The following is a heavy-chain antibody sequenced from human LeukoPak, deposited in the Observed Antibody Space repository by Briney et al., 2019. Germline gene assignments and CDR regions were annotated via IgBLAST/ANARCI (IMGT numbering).Heavy chain of an antibody. CDR3: ARAVWDSSGHLFDY. J-gene: IGHJ4*02. CDR2: ITSSSSYI. D-gene: IGHD3-22*01. V-gene: IGHV3-21*06. CDR1: GFTFSSYN. Sequence: GGSLRLSCAASGFTFSSYNMNWVRQAPGKGLEWVSSITSSSSYIYYADSVKGRFTISRDNAKNSLYLQMDSLRVEDTAVYYCARAVWDSSGHLFDYWGQGTLVTVSS.